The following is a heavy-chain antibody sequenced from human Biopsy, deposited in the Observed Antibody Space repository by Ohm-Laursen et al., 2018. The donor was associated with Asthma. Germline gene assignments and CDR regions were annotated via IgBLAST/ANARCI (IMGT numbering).Heavy chain of an antibody. V-gene: IGHV3-53*01. D-gene: IGHD3-22*01. CDR3: ARGDSSNWSHYYFDY. CDR2: IYSGGTS. CDR1: GFAVSRDH. J-gene: IGHJ4*02. Sequence: SLRLSCTASGFAVSRDHMFRVRQAPGKGMEWVSVIYSGGTSHTADSVRGRFTISRDYSKNTLYLQMHSLRAEDTAVYYFARGDSSNWSHYYFDYWGQGTLVTVSS.